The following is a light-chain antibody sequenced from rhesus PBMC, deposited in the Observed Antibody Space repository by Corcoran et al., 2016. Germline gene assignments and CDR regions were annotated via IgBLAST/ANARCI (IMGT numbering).Light chain of an antibody. Sequence: EIVMTQSPATLSLSPGERATLSCRASQSVSSSLAWYTQKPGQAPRLLIYGAFRRATGLPDRFSGSGSGTDFTLTISSREPEDVAVYYCLRHSNWPRTFGQGTKVEIK. CDR2: GAF. J-gene: IGKJ1*01. V-gene: IGKV3-24*01. CDR3: LRHSNWPRT. CDR1: QSVSSS.